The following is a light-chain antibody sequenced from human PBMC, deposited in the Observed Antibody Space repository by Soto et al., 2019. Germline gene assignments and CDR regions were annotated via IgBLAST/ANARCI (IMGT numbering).Light chain of an antibody. J-gene: IGKJ1*01. V-gene: IGKV3-20*01. CDR1: QSVRTNS. CDR2: GAS. CDR3: QQYGSSPWT. Sequence: EIVLTQSPGTLSLSPGERATLSCRASQSVRTNSLAWYQQTPGPAPRLLIYGASSRATGIPDRFSGSGSGTDFTLTISRLEPEDFAVYYCQQYGSSPWTFGQGTKVDIK.